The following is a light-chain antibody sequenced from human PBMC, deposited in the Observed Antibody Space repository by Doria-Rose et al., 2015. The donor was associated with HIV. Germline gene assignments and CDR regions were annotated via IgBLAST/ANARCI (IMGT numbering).Light chain of an antibody. V-gene: IGKV3-20*01. CDR3: QQYGTSRGT. J-gene: IGKJ5*01. Sequence: TQSPGTLSLSPGERATLSCRASQRVKSSYLAWYQQKPGQAPRLLIYDASTRPTGIPDRFSGSGPGTDFTLTISRLEPEDVAVYYCQQYGTSRGTFGQGTRLEIK. CDR1: QRVKSSY. CDR2: DAS.